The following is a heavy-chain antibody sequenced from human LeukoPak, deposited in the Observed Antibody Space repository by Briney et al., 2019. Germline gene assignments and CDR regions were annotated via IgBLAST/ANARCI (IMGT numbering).Heavy chain of an antibody. V-gene: IGHV4-39*01. J-gene: IGHJ4*02. Sequence: SETLSLTCTVSGGSISSYYWGWIRQPPGKGLEWIGSIYYSGSTYYNPSLKSRVTISVDTSKNQFSLKLSSVTAADTAVYYCARRDRNDFWSGRSPFDYWGQGTLVTVSS. CDR1: GGSISSYY. CDR3: ARRDRNDFWSGRSPFDY. CDR2: IYYSGST. D-gene: IGHD3-3*01.